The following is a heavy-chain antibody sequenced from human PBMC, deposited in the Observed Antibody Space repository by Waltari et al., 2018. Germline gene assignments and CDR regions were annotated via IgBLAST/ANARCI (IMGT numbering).Heavy chain of an antibody. CDR1: SRHYW. CDR2: VNYAGSGT. D-gene: IGHD3-10*01. CDR3: ETLGDVAS. Sequence: SRHYWMELGRKVPRKGLVWVSCVNYAGSGTKYAAPVSGRFTISRDSARTTVHLQMDYRGVEDTALYYCETLGDVASWSQGTLVAVSA. J-gene: IGHJ1*01. V-gene: IGHV3-74*03.